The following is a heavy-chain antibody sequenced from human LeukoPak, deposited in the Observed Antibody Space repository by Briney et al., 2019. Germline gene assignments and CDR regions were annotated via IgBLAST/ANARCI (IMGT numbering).Heavy chain of an antibody. Sequence: PGGSLRLSCAASGFTFSSYDMHWVRQATGKGLEWVSAIGTGGDTYYPGSVKGRFTISRENAKNSLYLQMNSLRAGDTAVYYCARGGLYYDYVWGSYDQWGYFDYWGQGTLVTVSS. J-gene: IGHJ4*02. V-gene: IGHV3-13*01. D-gene: IGHD3-16*01. CDR3: ARGGLYYDYVWGSYDQWGYFDY. CDR1: GFTFSSYD. CDR2: IGTGGDT.